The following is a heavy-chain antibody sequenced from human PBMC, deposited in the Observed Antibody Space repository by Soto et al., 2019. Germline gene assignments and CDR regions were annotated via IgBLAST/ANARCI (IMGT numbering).Heavy chain of an antibody. D-gene: IGHD6-13*01. CDR2: IYPGGSDT. CDR3: ARHRPYRSSWDANYYYYYGMAV. CDR1: GYSFTSYL. Sequence: GESLKISGKGSGYSFTSYLIGWGRQMPGKGLEWMGIIYPGGSDTRYSPSFQGQVTISADKCSSNACLQGSSLKASDNAMYHCARHRPYRSSWDANYYYYYGMAVWGQGTTVPVSS. J-gene: IGHJ6*02. V-gene: IGHV5-51*01.